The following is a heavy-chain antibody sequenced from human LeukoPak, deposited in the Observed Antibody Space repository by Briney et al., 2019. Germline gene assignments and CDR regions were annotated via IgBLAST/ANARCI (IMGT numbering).Heavy chain of an antibody. CDR1: GFTFTNYG. CDR2: IKQDGSEK. J-gene: IGHJ4*02. CDR3: ARDHEQPYYYFDY. Sequence: GGSLRLSCAASGFTFTNYGMHWVRQAPGKGLEWVANIKQDGSEKYYVDSVKGRFTISRDNAKNSLHLQMNSLRAEDTAVYYCARDHEQPYYYFDYWGQGALVTVSS. D-gene: IGHD6-13*01. V-gene: IGHV3-7*01.